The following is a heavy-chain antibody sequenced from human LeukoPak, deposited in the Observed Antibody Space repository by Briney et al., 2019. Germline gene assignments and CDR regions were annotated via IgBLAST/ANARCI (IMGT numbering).Heavy chain of an antibody. CDR2: ISSSSSYI. CDR3: ASLSTAYYYGSGSYPL. CDR1: GFTFSSYS. D-gene: IGHD3-10*01. J-gene: IGHJ4*02. Sequence: GGSLRLSCAASGFTFSSYSMKWVRQAPGKGLEWVSSISSSSSYIYYADSVKGRFTISRDNAKNSLYLQMNSLRAEDTAVYYCASLSTAYYYGSGSYPLWGQGTLVTVSS. V-gene: IGHV3-21*01.